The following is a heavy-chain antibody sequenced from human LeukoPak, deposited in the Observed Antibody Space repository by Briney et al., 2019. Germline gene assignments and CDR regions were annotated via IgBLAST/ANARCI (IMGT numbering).Heavy chain of an antibody. CDR1: GGSISSSSYY. D-gene: IGHD5-18*01. CDR2: IYYSGST. CDR3: ARRPLTAMDHWYFDY. V-gene: IGHV4-39*01. Sequence: SETLSLTCTVSGGSISSSSYYWGWIRQPPGKGLEWIGSIYYSGSTYYNPSLRSRVTISVDTSKNQFSLKLSSVTAADTAVYYCARRPLTAMDHWYFDYWGQGTLVTVSS. J-gene: IGHJ4*02.